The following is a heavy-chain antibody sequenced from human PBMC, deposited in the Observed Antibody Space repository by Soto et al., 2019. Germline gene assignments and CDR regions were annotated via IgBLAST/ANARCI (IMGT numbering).Heavy chain of an antibody. V-gene: IGHV3-21*01. Sequence: PGGSLRLSCAASGLTFSSYRMNWARQAPGKGLEWVSSISSSSSYIYYADSVKGRFTISRDNAKNSLYLQMNSLRAEDTAVYYCARDIVAVPAAMSSYYYYMDVWGKGTTVTVS. CDR3: ARDIVAVPAAMSSYYYYMDV. D-gene: IGHD2-2*01. CDR2: ISSSSSYI. J-gene: IGHJ6*03. CDR1: GLTFSSYR.